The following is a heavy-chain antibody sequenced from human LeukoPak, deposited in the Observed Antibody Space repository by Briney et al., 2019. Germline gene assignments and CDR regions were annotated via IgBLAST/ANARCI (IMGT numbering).Heavy chain of an antibody. Sequence: ASVRVSCTASGFTFTSYDMNWVRQAPGQGLEWLGWMSPKGSNTGYAQKFQGRVAMTRNTAISTAYMELSSLTAEDTAIYYCALRNERAHDYWGEGTLVTLSS. CDR2: MSPKGSNT. CDR1: GFTFTSYD. J-gene: IGHJ4*02. D-gene: IGHD1-1*01. V-gene: IGHV1-8*02. CDR3: ALRNERAHDY.